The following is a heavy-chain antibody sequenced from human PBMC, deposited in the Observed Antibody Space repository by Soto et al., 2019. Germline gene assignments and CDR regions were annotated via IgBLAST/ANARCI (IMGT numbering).Heavy chain of an antibody. Sequence: QVQLVQSGAEVKKPESSVKVSCKAPGGTFSTYVISWVRQAPGQGLEWMGGIIPMFGTANYAQRFQDRVTXTTXESTNTVYMELSSLRSEDTAVYFCASGIQLWLRRINNGYSGWGQGTLVTVSS. CDR1: GGTFSTYV. J-gene: IGHJ4*02. CDR2: IIPMFGTA. V-gene: IGHV1-69*05. D-gene: IGHD5-18*01. CDR3: ASGIQLWLRRINNGYSG.